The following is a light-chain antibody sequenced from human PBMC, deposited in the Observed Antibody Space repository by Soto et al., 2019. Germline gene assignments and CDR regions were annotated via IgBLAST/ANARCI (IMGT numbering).Light chain of an antibody. V-gene: IGLV1-44*01. CDR2: SNN. CDR1: SSNIGSNT. Sequence: QAVVTQPPSASGTPGQRVTISCSGSSSNIGSNTVNWYQQLPGTAPKLLIYSNNQRPSGVPDRFSGSKSGTSASLAISGLQSEDEADYYCAAWDDSLNGRVVSGGGTKLTVL. CDR3: AAWDDSLNGRVV. J-gene: IGLJ2*01.